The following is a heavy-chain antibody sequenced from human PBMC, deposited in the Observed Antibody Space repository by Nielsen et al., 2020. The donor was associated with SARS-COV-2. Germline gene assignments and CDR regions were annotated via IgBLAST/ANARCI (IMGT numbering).Heavy chain of an antibody. CDR1: GFTFDDYA. D-gene: IGHD3-10*01. CDR3: AKSPGDYYGSETFAYYFQY. CDR2: ISGGGHST. J-gene: IGHJ4*02. V-gene: IGHV3-23*01. Sequence: GGSLRLSCAASGFTFDDYAMSWVRQAPGKGLEWVSAISGGGHSTYYADSVKGRFTISRDNTKNTVYLQMNSLRAEDTAVYYCAKSPGDYYGSETFAYYFQYWGQGAQVTVSS.